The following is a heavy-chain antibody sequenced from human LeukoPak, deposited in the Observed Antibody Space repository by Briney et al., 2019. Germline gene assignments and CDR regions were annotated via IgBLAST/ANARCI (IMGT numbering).Heavy chain of an antibody. D-gene: IGHD6-13*01. CDR3: AREGIAAPGGSDY. V-gene: IGHV3-53*01. CDR1: GFTVSSNY. J-gene: IGHJ4*02. CDR2: IYGSGST. Sequence: GGSLRLSCAASGFTVSSNYMSWVRQAPGKGLEWVSVIYGSGSTYYADSVKGRFTISRDNSKNTLYLQMNSLRAEDTAVYYCAREGIAAPGGSDYWGQGTLVTVSS.